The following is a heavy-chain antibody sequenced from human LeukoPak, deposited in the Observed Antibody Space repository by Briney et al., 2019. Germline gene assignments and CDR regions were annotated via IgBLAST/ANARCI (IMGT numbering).Heavy chain of an antibody. D-gene: IGHD3-10*01. CDR1: GGTFSSYA. CDR3: ARDCRYGSGSYPLYNWFDP. V-gene: IGHV1-46*01. J-gene: IGHJ5*02. CDR2: INPSGGST. Sequence: ASVKVSCKASGGTFSSYAISWVRQAPGQGLEWMGIINPSGGSTSYAQKFQGRVTMTRDTSTSTVYMELSSLRSEDTAVYYCARDCRYGSGSYPLYNWFDPWGQGTLVTVSS.